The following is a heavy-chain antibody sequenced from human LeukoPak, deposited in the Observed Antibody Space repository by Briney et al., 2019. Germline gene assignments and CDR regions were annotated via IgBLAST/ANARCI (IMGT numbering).Heavy chain of an antibody. CDR3: AREWAATTTNLVAFDI. CDR1: GGSISSYY. CDR2: IYYSGST. D-gene: IGHD4-17*01. Sequence: SETLSLTCTVSGGSISSYYWSWIRQPPGKGLEWIGYIYYSGSTNYNPSLKSRVTISVDTSKNQFSLKLSSVTAADTAVYYCAREWAATTTNLVAFDIWGQGTMVTVSS. J-gene: IGHJ3*02. V-gene: IGHV4-59*01.